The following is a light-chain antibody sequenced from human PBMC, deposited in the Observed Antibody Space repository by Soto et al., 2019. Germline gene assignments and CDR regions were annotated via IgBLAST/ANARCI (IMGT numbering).Light chain of an antibody. J-gene: IGKJ4*01. CDR3: QQYDDSPLT. Sequence: EIVLTQSPDTLSLSPGERATLSCRTSEPIRNTYVAWYQQQPGRAPRLLIYGASSRAIGIPDRFSGSGSGTDFTLTISRLEPEDFALYYCQQYDDSPLTFGGGTKVDIK. CDR2: GAS. CDR1: EPIRNTY. V-gene: IGKV3-20*01.